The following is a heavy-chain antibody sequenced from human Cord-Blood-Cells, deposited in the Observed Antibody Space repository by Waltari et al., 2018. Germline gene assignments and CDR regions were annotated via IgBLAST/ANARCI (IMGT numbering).Heavy chain of an antibody. V-gene: IGHV4-34*01. CDR3: AREGEAIGSGSYYYYYGMDV. J-gene: IGHJ6*02. Sequence: QVQLQQWGAGLLKPSETLSLTCAVYGGSFSGYYWSWIRQPPGKGLEWIGEINHSGSTNYNPSLKSRVTISVDTSKNQFSLKLSSVTAADTAVYYCAREGEAIGSGSYYYYYGMDVWGQGTTVTVSS. CDR1: GGSFSGYY. CDR2: INHSGST. D-gene: IGHD3-10*01.